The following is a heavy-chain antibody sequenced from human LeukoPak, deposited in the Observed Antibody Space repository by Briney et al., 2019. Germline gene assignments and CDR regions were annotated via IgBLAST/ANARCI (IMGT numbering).Heavy chain of an antibody. CDR3: ARHFTYYYDSSGYPRDAFDI. V-gene: IGHV4-59*08. CDR1: GGSISGYY. D-gene: IGHD3-22*01. J-gene: IGHJ3*02. Sequence: SETLSLTCTVSGGSISGYYWSWIPQSPGKGLLWIGYIYYSGSTNYNPSLKSRVTISIDMSRNQFSLKLSSVTAADTALYYCARHFTYYYDSSGYPRDAFDIWGQGTTVTVSS. CDR2: IYYSGST.